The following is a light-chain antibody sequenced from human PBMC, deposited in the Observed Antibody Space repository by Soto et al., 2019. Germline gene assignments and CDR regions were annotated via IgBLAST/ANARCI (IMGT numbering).Light chain of an antibody. J-gene: IGKJ2*01. CDR2: DAT. V-gene: IGKV3-11*01. CDR3: QQRSDWQYT. CDR1: QSVSSY. Sequence: EIVLTQSPATLSLSPGERATLSCRASQSVSSYLAWYQQKPGQAPRLLIYDATNRASGVPARFSGSRSGTDFTLTISSLQPEDFAVYFCQQRSDWQYTFGQGTKVE.